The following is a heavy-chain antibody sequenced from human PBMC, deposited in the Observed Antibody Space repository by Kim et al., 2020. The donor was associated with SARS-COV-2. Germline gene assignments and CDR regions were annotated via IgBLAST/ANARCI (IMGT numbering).Heavy chain of an antibody. J-gene: IGHJ4*02. CDR2: T. D-gene: IGHD3-3*01. Sequence: TNYAQEIQGRVTMTTDISTNTAYMELRSLRSDDTAVYYCARETIFGVEFDYWGQGTLLTVSS. V-gene: IGHV1-18*01. CDR3: ARETIFGVEFDY.